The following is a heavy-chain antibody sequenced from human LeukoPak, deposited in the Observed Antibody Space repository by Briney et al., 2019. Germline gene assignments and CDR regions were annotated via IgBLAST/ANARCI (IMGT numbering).Heavy chain of an antibody. CDR1: GFTFTSYW. J-gene: IGHJ4*02. CDR2: IKHDGSRQ. Sequence: GGSLRLSCAASGFTFTSYWMTWVRQAPGKGLEWVASIKHDGSRQNYADSVRGRFTISRDNAKNFLHLEMNSLEAEDTAVYYCARRGSGTYSFDYWGQGTLVTVSS. D-gene: IGHD1-26*01. CDR3: ARRGSGTYSFDY. V-gene: IGHV3-7*05.